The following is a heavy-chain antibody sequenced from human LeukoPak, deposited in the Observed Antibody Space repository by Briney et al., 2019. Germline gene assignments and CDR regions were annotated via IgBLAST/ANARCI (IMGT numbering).Heavy chain of an antibody. V-gene: IGHV4-4*07. J-gene: IGHJ6*02. CDR2: ISITEGT. CDR1: GGSVNTYY. D-gene: IGHD5-12*01. Sequence: SETLSLTCSVSGGSVNTYYWSWIRQSAGKGLEWIGRISITEGTNYNPSLKSRVSMSVDASKNQVSLKLGSVTAADTAVYYCARERWLRARYYYYGMDVWGQGTTVTVSS. CDR3: ARERWLRARYYYYGMDV.